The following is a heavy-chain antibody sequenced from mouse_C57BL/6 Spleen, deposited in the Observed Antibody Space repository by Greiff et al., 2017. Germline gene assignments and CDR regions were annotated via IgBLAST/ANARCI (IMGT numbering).Heavy chain of an antibody. CDR1: GYTFTGYW. Sequence: VKVVESGAELMKPGASVKLSCKATGYTFTGYWIEWVKQRPGHGLEWIGEILPGSGSTNYNEKFKGKATFTADTSSNTAYMQLSSLTTEDSAIYYCERFITTVGGYFDVWGTGTTVTVSS. CDR3: ERFITTVGGYFDV. CDR2: ILPGSGST. J-gene: IGHJ1*03. V-gene: IGHV1-9*01. D-gene: IGHD1-1*01.